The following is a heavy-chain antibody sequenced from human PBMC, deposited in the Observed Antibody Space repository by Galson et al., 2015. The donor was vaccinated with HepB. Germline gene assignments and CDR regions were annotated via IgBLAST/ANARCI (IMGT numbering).Heavy chain of an antibody. J-gene: IGHJ4*02. V-gene: IGHV2-70*01. CDR3: ARMKGSYNYFDY. D-gene: IGHD1-26*01. Sequence: PALVKPTQTLTLTCTFSGFSLSTSGMCVSWIRQPPGKALEWLVLIDWDDDKYYSTSLKTRLTISKDTSKNQVVLTMTNMDPVDTATYYCARMKGSYNYFDYWGQGTLVTVSS. CDR1: GFSLSTSGMC. CDR2: IDWDDDK.